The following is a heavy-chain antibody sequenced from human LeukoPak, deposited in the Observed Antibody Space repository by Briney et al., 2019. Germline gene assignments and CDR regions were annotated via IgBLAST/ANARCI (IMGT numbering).Heavy chain of an antibody. Sequence: GEPLKISCKGSGYSFTSYWIGWVRQMPGKGLEWMGIIYPGDSDTRYSPSFQGQVTISADKSISTAYLQWSSLKASDTAMYYCASADSLGYCSGGSCFDYWGQGTLVTVSS. CDR1: GYSFTSYW. J-gene: IGHJ4*02. CDR3: ASADSLGYCSGGSCFDY. D-gene: IGHD2-15*01. CDR2: IYPGDSDT. V-gene: IGHV5-51*01.